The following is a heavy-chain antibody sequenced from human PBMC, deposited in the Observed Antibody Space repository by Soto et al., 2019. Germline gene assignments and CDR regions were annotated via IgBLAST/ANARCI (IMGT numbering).Heavy chain of an antibody. V-gene: IGHV4-59*08. CDR2: IYFSGST. CDR1: GGSISGYF. D-gene: IGHD5-12*01. J-gene: IGHJ4*02. Sequence: SLTCTISGGSISGYFWSWIRQPPGKGLEWIGFIYFSGSTSYNPSLKSRVSISVDTSKNQFSLKLSSVTAADTAVYYCARQVTTIYYYFDYWGQGALVTVSS. CDR3: ARQVTTIYYYFDY.